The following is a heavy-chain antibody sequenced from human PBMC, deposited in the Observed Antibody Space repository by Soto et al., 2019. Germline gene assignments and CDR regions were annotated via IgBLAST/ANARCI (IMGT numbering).Heavy chain of an antibody. Sequence: GASVKVSCKASGYTFTSYYMHRVRQAPGQGLEWMGIINPSGGSTSYAQKFQGRVTMTRDTSTSTVYMELSSLRSEDTAVYYCARIAARPDIYRRGYGMDVWGQGTTVTVSS. CDR2: INPSGGST. J-gene: IGHJ6*02. V-gene: IGHV1-46*01. CDR3: ARIAARPDIYRRGYGMDV. CDR1: GYTFTSYY. D-gene: IGHD6-6*01.